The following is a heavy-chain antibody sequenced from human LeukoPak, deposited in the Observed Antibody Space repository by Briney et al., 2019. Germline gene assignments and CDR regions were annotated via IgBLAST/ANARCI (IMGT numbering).Heavy chain of an antibody. CDR3: ARQKYSSSWYVWFDP. CDR1: GYSVTSYW. V-gene: IGHV5-51*01. Sequence: GESLKISCKGSGYSVTSYWIGWVRQMPGKGLEWMGIIYPGDSDTRYSPSFQGQVTISADKSISTAYLQWSSLKASDTAMYYCARQKYSSSWYVWFDPWGQGTLVTVSS. D-gene: IGHD6-13*01. CDR2: IYPGDSDT. J-gene: IGHJ5*02.